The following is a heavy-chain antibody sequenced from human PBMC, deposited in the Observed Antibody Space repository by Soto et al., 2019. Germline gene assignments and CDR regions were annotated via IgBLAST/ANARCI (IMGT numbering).Heavy chain of an antibody. CDR3: ARDPYGDYPYYFDY. D-gene: IGHD4-17*01. V-gene: IGHV1-18*01. CDR2: ISAYNGNT. Sequence: ASVKVSCKASGYTFTSYGISWVRQAPGQGLEWMGWISAYNGNTNYAQKLQGRVTMTTDTSTSTAYMELRSLRSDDTAVYYCARDPYGDYPYYFDYWGQGTLVTVSS. CDR1: GYTFTSYG. J-gene: IGHJ4*02.